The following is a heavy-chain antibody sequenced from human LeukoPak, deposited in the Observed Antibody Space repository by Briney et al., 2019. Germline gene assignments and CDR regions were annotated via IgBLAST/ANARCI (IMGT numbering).Heavy chain of an antibody. V-gene: IGHV4-59*01. CDR2: IYYSGST. CDR1: GGSFSGYY. Sequence: SETLSLTCAVYGGSFSGYYWSWFRQPPGKGLEWIGDIYYSGSTNYNPSLKSRVTISVDTSKNQFSLKLSFVTAADTAVYYCARVQNWFDPWGQGTLVTVSS. J-gene: IGHJ5*02. CDR3: ARVQNWFDP.